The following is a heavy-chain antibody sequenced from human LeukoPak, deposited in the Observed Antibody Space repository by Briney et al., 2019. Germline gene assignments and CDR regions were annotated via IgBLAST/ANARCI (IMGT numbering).Heavy chain of an antibody. CDR2: ISYDGREK. V-gene: IGHV3-30*04. CDR1: GFTFSSYA. D-gene: IGHD1-14*01. J-gene: IGHJ4*02. Sequence: HPGRSLRVSCAASGFTFSSYAMHWVRQAPGKGLEWVAVISYDGREKYYADSVKGRFTISRDNSKNTLYLQMNSLRADDTAVYYCAREGNRNLDLDYWGQGTLVTVSS. CDR3: AREGNRNLDLDY.